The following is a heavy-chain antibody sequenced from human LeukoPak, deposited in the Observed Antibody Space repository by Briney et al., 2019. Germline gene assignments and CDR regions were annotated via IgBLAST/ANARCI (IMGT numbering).Heavy chain of an antibody. J-gene: IGHJ3*02. CDR1: GYTLTELS. CDR3: ATDTNYPERTI. D-gene: IGHD5-24*01. CDR2: FDPEDGET. Sequence: GASVKVSCKVSGYTLTELSMHWVRQAPGKGLEWMGGFDPEDGETIYAQKFQGRVTMTEDTSTDTAYVELSSLISEDTAVYYCATDTNYPERTIWGQGTMVTVSS. V-gene: IGHV1-24*01.